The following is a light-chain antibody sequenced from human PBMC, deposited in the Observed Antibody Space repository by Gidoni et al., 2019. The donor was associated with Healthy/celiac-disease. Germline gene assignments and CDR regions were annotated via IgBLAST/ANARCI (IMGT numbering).Light chain of an antibody. CDR3: CSYAGNSIGV. CDR1: SSAVRSYHL. CDR2: MVS. V-gene: IGLV2-23*02. J-gene: IGLJ3*02. Sequence: QSALTQPASVSGSPGPAITISCTGTSSAVRSYHLVSWYLHHPGKAPKLIIYMVSKRPSGDSIRFSASRSGNTASLTIFGLEAEDESDYDGCSYAGNSIGVFGGGTKLTVL.